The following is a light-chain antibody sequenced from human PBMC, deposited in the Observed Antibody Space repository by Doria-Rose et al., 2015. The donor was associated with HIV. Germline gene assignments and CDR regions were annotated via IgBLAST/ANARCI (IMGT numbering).Light chain of an antibody. CDR2: DGS. Sequence: EIVMTQSPGTLSLSPGERATLSRRASQRFSNTYLAWYQQKPGQAPSLLIYDGSTRATGIPDRFSASGSGTDFTLTINRLEPEDFALYYCHQYGTSWTFGQGTKVEI. V-gene: IGKV3-20*01. J-gene: IGKJ1*01. CDR1: QRFSNTY. CDR3: HQYGTSWT.